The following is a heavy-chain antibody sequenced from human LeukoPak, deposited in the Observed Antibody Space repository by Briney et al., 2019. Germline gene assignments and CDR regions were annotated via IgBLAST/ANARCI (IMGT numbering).Heavy chain of an antibody. J-gene: IGHJ3*02. CDR2: ISAGGDGT. CDR1: GFTFSSYA. CDR3: AKSLLTTATGTGRAFDI. D-gene: IGHD1-1*01. Sequence: GGSLRLSCAASGFTFSSYAMSWVRQAPGKGLEWVSGISAGGDGTYYADPVKGRFTISRDNSKNTLYLQMNSLRAEDTAQYFCAKSLLTTATGTGRAFDIWGQGTMVTVSS. V-gene: IGHV3-23*01.